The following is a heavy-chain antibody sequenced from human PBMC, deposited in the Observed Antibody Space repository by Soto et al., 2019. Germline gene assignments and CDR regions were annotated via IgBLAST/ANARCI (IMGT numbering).Heavy chain of an antibody. CDR1: GGSISSYY. Sequence: SETLSLTCTVSGGSISSYYWSWIRQPPGKGLEWIGYIYYSGSTNYNPSLKSRVTISVDTSKNQFSLKLSSVTAADTAVYYCARVNQLVVFVDYYYGMDVWGQGTTVTVSS. V-gene: IGHV4-59*12. CDR3: ARVNQLVVFVDYYYGMDV. CDR2: IYYSGST. D-gene: IGHD6-13*01. J-gene: IGHJ6*02.